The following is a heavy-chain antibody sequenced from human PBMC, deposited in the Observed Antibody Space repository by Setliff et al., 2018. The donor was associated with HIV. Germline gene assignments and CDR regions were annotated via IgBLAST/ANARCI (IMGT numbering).Heavy chain of an antibody. CDR2: IYPGDARR. V-gene: IGHV1-46*01. CDR3: ARSAHDSETGY. CDR1: GGTFSSYA. Sequence: GASVKVSCKASGGTFSSYAISWVRQAPGQGLEWMGIIYPGDARRSYAQKFQGRVTMTWDTSTSTVYMELSSLRSEDTAFYYCARSAHDSETGYWGQGTLVTVSS. J-gene: IGHJ4*02. D-gene: IGHD5-12*01.